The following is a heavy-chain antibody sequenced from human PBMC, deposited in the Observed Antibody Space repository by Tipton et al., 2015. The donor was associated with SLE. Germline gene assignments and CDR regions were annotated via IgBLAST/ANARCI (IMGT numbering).Heavy chain of an antibody. Sequence: TLSLTCTVSGGSISSGSYYWSWIRQPAGKGLEWIGYIYTSGSTNYNPSLKSRVTISVDTSKNQFSLKLSSVTAADTAVYYCARDGGELQHWGQGTLVTVSS. CDR3: ARDGGELQH. J-gene: IGHJ1*01. V-gene: IGHV4-61*09. D-gene: IGHD3-3*01. CDR2: IYTSGST. CDR1: GGSISSGSYY.